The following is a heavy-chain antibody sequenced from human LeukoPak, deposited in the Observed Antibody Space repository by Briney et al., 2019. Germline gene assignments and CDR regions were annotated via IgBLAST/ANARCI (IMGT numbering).Heavy chain of an antibody. CDR1: GFTFNDYY. CDR2: INIGGTNT. CDR3: ATDGAGFDT. Sequence: GGSLRLSCAPSGFTFNDYYMSWIRRAPGKGLEWLSYINIGGTNTHYADSVKGRFTISRDNAKKSLYLEMNNLRAEDTAVYYCATDGAGFDTWGQGVLVTVSS. J-gene: IGHJ5*02. V-gene: IGHV3-11*01.